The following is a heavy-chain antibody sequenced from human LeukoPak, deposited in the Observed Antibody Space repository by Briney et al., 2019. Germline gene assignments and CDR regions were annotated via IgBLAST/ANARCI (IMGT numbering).Heavy chain of an antibody. CDR1: GYSISSGYY. Sequence: ASETLSLTCTVSGYSISSGYYWGWIRQPPGKGLEWIGTIYHSGNTYYNPSLKSRVTISVDTSKNQFSLNLSSVTAADTAVYYCARADYSSSWSHDYYYMDVWGKGTTVTVSS. J-gene: IGHJ6*03. CDR3: ARADYSSSWSHDYYYMDV. CDR2: IYHSGNT. V-gene: IGHV4-38-2*02. D-gene: IGHD6-13*01.